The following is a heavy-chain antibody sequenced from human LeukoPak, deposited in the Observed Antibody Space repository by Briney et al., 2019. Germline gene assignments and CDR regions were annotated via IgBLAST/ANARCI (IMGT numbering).Heavy chain of an antibody. CDR1: GYTFTSYA. V-gene: IGHV1-3*01. CDR2: INAGNGNT. CDR3: ASGGAYCGGDCYSFDY. Sequence: ASVKVSCKASGYTFTSYAMHWVRQAPGQRLEWMGWINAGNGNTKYSQKFQGRVTITRDTSASTAYMELSSLRSEDTAVYYCASGGAYCGGDCYSFDYWGQGTLVTVSS. D-gene: IGHD2-21*02. J-gene: IGHJ4*02.